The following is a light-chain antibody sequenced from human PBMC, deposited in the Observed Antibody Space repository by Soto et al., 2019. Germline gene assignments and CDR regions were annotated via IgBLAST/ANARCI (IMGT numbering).Light chain of an antibody. J-gene: IGLJ1*01. Sequence: SALTQPPSASGSPGQSVTISCTGTSSDIGGYNYVSWYQQHPGKAPKLMIYEVSKRPSGVPDRFSGSKSGNAASLTVSGLQAEDEADYYCISYAGSNNYVFGAGTKVTVL. CDR1: SSDIGGYNY. V-gene: IGLV2-8*01. CDR2: EVS. CDR3: ISYAGSNNYV.